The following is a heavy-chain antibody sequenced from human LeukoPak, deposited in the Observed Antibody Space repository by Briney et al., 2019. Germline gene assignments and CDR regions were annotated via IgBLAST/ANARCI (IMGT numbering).Heavy chain of an antibody. V-gene: IGHV3-49*04. J-gene: IGHJ5*02. CDR2: ISSKAYGGTT. CDR3: TRDPGEYCSGGSCLNWFDP. Sequence: GGSLRLSCTASGFTFGDYAMSWVRQAPGKGLEWVGFISSKAYGGTTEYAASVKGRFTISRDDSKSIAYLQMNSLKTEDTAVYYCTRDPGEYCSGGSCLNWFDPWGQGTLVTVSS. CDR1: GFTFGDYA. D-gene: IGHD2-15*01.